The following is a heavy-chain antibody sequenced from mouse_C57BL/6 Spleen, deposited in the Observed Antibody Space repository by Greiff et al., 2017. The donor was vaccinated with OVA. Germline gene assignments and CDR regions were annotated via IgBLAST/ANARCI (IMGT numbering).Heavy chain of an antibody. CDR1: GYSITSGYY. Sequence: ESGPGLVKPSQSLSLTCSVTGYSITSGYYWNWIRQFPGNKLEWMGYISYEGSNNYNPSLKNRISITRDTSKNQFFLKLNSVTTEDTATYYCARDMEGFAYWGQGTLVTVSA. J-gene: IGHJ3*01. CDR2: ISYEGSN. V-gene: IGHV3-6*01. D-gene: IGHD1-1*02. CDR3: ARDMEGFAY.